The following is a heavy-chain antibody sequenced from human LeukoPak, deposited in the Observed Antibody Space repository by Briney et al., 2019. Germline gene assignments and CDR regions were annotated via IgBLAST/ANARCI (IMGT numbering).Heavy chain of an antibody. J-gene: IGHJ6*02. Sequence: SETLSLTCSVSGGSITSYYWSWIRQPPGKGLELIGYIYYSGSTNYNPSLKSRVTISVDTSKNQFSLRLSSVTAADTAVYYCARGPGGSGTRPPYTFYYGMDVWGQGTTVTVSS. CDR3: ARGPGGSGTRPPYTFYYGMDV. CDR1: GGSITSYY. V-gene: IGHV4-59*08. CDR2: IYYSGST. D-gene: IGHD3-10*01.